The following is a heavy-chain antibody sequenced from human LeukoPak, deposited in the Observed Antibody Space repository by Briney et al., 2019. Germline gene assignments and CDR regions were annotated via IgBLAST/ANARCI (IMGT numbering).Heavy chain of an antibody. V-gene: IGHV4-39*01. D-gene: IGHD1-1*01. CDR2: IYYSGST. CDR3: ASERVSWGSGDNWFDP. Sequence: SETLSLTCTVSGGSISSSSYYWGWIRQPPGKGLEWIGSIYYSGSTYYNPSLKSRVTISVDTSKNQFSLKLSSVPAADTAVYYCASERVSWGSGDNWFDPWGQGTLVTVSS. J-gene: IGHJ5*02. CDR1: GGSISSSSYY.